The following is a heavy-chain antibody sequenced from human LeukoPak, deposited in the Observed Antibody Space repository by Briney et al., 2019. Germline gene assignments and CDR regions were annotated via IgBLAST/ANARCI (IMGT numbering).Heavy chain of an antibody. V-gene: IGHV4-38-2*02. CDR3: ARERDTSTLTLAY. Sequence: SETLSLTCTVSGYSISSGYYWGWIRQPPGKGLEWIGSIYHSGSTYYNPSLKSRVTISVDTSKNQFSLKLSSVTAADTAVYYCARERDTSTLTLAYWGQGTLVTVSS. D-gene: IGHD3-9*01. CDR1: GYSISSGYY. J-gene: IGHJ4*02. CDR2: IYHSGST.